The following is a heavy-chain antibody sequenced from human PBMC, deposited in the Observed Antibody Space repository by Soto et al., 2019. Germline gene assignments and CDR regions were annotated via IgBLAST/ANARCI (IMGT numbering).Heavy chain of an antibody. CDR3: ARDHMVRGVTTLCYFDY. CDR1: DGSISRSTFY. CDR2: VHYSGST. J-gene: IGHJ4*02. D-gene: IGHD3-10*01. V-gene: IGHV4-39*07. Sequence: SETLSLTCTVSDGSISRSTFYWGWIRQPPGKGLEWIGSVHYSGSTYYNPSLKSRVTMSVDSSKNQFSLKLSSVTAADTAVYYCARDHMVRGVTTLCYFDYWGQGTLVTVSS.